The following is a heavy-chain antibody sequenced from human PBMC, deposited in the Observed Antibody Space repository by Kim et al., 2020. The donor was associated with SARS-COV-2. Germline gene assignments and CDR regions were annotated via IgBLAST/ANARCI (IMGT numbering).Heavy chain of an antibody. D-gene: IGHD2-15*01. V-gene: IGHV3-11*06. CDR2: ISSSSSYT. CDR1: GFTFSDYY. CDR3: ARGCSGGSCYLPYYYYGMDV. Sequence: GGSLRLSCAASGFTFSDYYMSWIRQAPGKGLEWVSYISSSSSYTNYADSVKGRFTISRDNAKNSLYLQMNSLRAEDTAVYYCARGCSGGSCYLPYYYYGMDVWGQGTTVTVSS. J-gene: IGHJ6*02.